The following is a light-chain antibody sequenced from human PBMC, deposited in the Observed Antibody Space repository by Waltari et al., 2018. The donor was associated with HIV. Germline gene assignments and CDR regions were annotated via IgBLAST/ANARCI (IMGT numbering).Light chain of an antibody. CDR3: SSYTSSSSYV. J-gene: IGLJ1*01. Sequence: QSALTQPPSASGSPGQSVTISCTGTNSDVGRYNYVSWYKQHPGKAPKLMIYDVSNRPSGVSNRFSGSKSGNTASLTISGLQAEDEADYYCSSYTSSSSYVFGTGTKVTVL. V-gene: IGLV2-14*01. CDR2: DVS. CDR1: NSDVGRYNY.